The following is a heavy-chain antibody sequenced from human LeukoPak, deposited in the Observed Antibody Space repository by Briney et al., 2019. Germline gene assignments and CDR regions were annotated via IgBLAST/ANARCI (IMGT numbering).Heavy chain of an antibody. CDR1: GFTFSSNS. CDR2: ISSSSSYI. Sequence: KPGGSLRFSCAASGFTFSSNSMNWVPQAPGKGLEGGSSISSSSSYIYYADSVKGRFTISRDNAKNTLNLQINSLRAEDTAVYYCARDLGQYYDTSDNWFDPWGQGTLVTVSS. D-gene: IGHD3-22*01. V-gene: IGHV3-21*01. CDR3: ARDLGQYYDTSDNWFDP. J-gene: IGHJ5*02.